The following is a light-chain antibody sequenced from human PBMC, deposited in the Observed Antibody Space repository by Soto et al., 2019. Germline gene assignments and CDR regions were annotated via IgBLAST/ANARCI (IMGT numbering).Light chain of an antibody. CDR1: QSISSN. CDR2: GAS. V-gene: IGKV3-15*01. CDR3: QQYNNWPFT. Sequence: EIVMTQSPATLSVSPGERATLSCRDSQSISSNLAWYQQKPGQAPRLLIYGASTRATGIPARFGGSGSGTEFTLTISSLQSEDFAVYYCQQYNNWPFTFGHGTKVDIK. J-gene: IGKJ3*01.